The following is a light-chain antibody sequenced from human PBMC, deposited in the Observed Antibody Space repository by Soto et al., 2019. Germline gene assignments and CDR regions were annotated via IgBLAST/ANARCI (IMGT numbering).Light chain of an antibody. J-gene: IGLJ1*01. Sequence: QSVLTQPPSVSGAPGQRVTISCTGSSSNIGAGYDVHWYQQLPGTAPKLLIYGNSNRPSGVPDRFSGSKSGTSASLAITGLQAEDEADYYCQSYDSSLSGSELYVFRTGTKLTVL. CDR3: QSYDSSLSGSELYV. V-gene: IGLV1-40*01. CDR2: GNS. CDR1: SSNIGAGYD.